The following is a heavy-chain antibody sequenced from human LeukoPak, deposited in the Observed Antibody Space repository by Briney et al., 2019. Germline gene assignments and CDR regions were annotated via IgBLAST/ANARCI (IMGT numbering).Heavy chain of an antibody. V-gene: IGHV4-59*08. CDR2: IYYSGST. CDR1: GGSISSYY. CDR3: ARLPYCSGGACHSVDY. D-gene: IGHD2-15*01. J-gene: IGHJ4*02. Sequence: SETLSLTCTVSGGSISSYYWSWIRQPPGKGLEWIGYIYYSGSTNYNPSLKSRVTISVDTSKNQFSLKLSSVTAADTAVYYCARLPYCSGGACHSVDYWGQGTLVTVSS.